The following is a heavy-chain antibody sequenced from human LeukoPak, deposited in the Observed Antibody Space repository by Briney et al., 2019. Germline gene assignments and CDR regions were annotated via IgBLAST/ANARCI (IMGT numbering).Heavy chain of an antibody. V-gene: IGHV3-23*01. CDR2: ISGSGDST. CDR3: TTDWLHYYDSSGFLPYGDAFDI. Sequence: PGGSLRLSCAASGFTFSSYAMSWVRQAPGKGLEWVSVISGSGDSTYYAGSVKGRFTISRDNSKNTLYLQMNSLKTEDTAVYYCTTDWLHYYDSSGFLPYGDAFDIWGQGTMVTVSS. D-gene: IGHD3-22*01. CDR1: GFTFSSYA. J-gene: IGHJ3*02.